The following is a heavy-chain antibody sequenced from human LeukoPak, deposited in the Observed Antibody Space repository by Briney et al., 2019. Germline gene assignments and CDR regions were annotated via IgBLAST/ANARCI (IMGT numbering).Heavy chain of an antibody. D-gene: IGHD3-22*01. Sequence: ASVKVSCKASGYTFTSYAMHWVRQAPGQRLEWMGWINAGNGNTKYSQKFQGRVTITADESTSTAYMELSSLRSEDTAVYYCARAYYYDSSGYYDLFDYWGQGTLVTVSS. CDR1: GYTFTSYA. J-gene: IGHJ4*02. V-gene: IGHV1-3*01. CDR3: ARAYYYDSSGYYDLFDY. CDR2: INAGNGNT.